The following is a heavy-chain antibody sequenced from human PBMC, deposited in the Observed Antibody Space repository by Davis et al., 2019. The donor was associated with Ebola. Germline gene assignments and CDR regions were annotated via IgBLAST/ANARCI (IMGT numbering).Heavy chain of an antibody. Sequence: GESLKISCAASGFTFSSYWMSWVRQAPEQGLEWVANIKEDGSEKYYVDSVKGRFTISRDNAKNSLHLQVNSLRAEDTAVYYCARDGVWDDFWIGFMDVWGQGTTVTVSS. V-gene: IGHV3-7*03. D-gene: IGHD3-3*01. CDR1: GFTFSSYW. CDR3: ARDGVWDDFWIGFMDV. CDR2: IKEDGSEK. J-gene: IGHJ6*02.